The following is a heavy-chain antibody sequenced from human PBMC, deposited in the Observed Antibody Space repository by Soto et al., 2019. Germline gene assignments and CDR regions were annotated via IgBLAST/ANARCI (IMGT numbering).Heavy chain of an antibody. Sequence: AGGSLRLSCAASGFTFTSYTMNWVRQAPGKGLEWVSSISSPTNYIYYGDSMKGRFTISRDNAKNSMYLEMNSLRAEDTAVYYCARESEDLTSNFDYWGQGTLVTVSS. CDR1: GFTFTSYT. CDR2: ISSPTNYI. V-gene: IGHV3-21*06. CDR3: ARESEDLTSNFDY. J-gene: IGHJ4*02.